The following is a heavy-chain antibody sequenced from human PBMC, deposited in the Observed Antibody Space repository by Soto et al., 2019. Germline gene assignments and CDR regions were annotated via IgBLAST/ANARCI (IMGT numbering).Heavy chain of an antibody. Sequence: QVQLVQSGAQVKKPGSSVKVSCKASGGTFSTYTFTWVRQAPGQGLEWMGRTIPMLGVANYVQKLQGRITITTDKSRTTTYMELSSLTSEDTAMYYCAIGFVNEIDYWCQGTLVSVSS. D-gene: IGHD3-16*02. J-gene: IGHJ4*02. CDR2: TIPMLGVA. V-gene: IGHV1-69*02. CDR3: AIGFVNEIDY. CDR1: GGTFSTYT.